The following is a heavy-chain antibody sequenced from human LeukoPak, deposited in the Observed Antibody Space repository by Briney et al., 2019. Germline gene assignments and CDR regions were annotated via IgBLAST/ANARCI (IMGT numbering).Heavy chain of an antibody. D-gene: IGHD3-22*01. Sequence: GASVKVSCKASGGTFSSYAISWVRQAPGQGLEWMGWINPNSGGTNYAQKFQGRVTMTRDTSISTAYMELSRLRSDDTAVYYCASTMIAATLDIWGQGTMVTVSS. CDR3: ASTMIAATLDI. J-gene: IGHJ3*02. CDR1: GGTFSSYA. V-gene: IGHV1-2*02. CDR2: INPNSGGT.